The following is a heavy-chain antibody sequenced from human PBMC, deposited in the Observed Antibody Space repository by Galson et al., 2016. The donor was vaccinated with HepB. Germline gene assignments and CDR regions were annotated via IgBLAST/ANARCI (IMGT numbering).Heavy chain of an antibody. J-gene: IGHJ4*02. V-gene: IGHV4-4*07. CDR2: IYPTGST. D-gene: IGHD2-15*01. CDR1: GGSISNWY. CDR3: ATGSGDFDH. Sequence: SETLSLTCTVSGGSISNWYWSWIRQPAGKGLEWLGRIYPTGSTNYNPSLKSRVTMSVDTSKNQISLKLASVTAADPAIYYCATGSGDFDHWGQGTLVTVSS.